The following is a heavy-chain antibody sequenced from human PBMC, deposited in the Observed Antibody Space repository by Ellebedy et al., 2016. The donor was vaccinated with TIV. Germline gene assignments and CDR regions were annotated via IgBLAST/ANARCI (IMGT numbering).Heavy chain of an antibody. V-gene: IGHV1-18*04. J-gene: IGHJ4*02. Sequence: AASVKVSCKTSGYTFTTYGISWVRQAPGQGLEWMAWISPYNNKTKYTPSLQDRVTMTTDRSTSTVYMELRSLSSDDTAVYYCARGCLYNFGYSHWGQGTLVTVSS. CDR2: ISPYNNKT. CDR1: GYTFTTYG. CDR3: ARGCLYNFGYSH. D-gene: IGHD3-22*01.